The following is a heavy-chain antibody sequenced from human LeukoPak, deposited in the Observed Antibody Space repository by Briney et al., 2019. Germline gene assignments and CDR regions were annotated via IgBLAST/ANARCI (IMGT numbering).Heavy chain of an antibody. D-gene: IGHD3-10*01. CDR3: TTYGSGRKFDY. J-gene: IGHJ4*02. CDR1: GFSFSDAW. CDR2: IESKTDGGTT. V-gene: IGHV3-15*04. Sequence: GGSHRLSCAASGFSFSDAWMSWVRQIPGKGLEWVGRIESKTDGGTTDYAAPVKGRFTIPRDDSTNTLYLQMNSLKSEDTAVYYCTTYGSGRKFDYWGQGILVTVSS.